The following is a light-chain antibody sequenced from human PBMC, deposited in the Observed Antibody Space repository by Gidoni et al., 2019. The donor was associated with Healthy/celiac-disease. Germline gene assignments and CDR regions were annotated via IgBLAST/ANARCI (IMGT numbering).Light chain of an antibody. Sequence: IVMTQSSATLSVSPGESATLSCRASQSVSSNLAWYQQKPGQAPRLLIYGASPRATGIPARFSGSGSGTEFTLTISSLQSEDFAVYYCQQYNNWPGFTFGPGTKVDIK. J-gene: IGKJ3*01. V-gene: IGKV3-15*01. CDR3: QQYNNWPGFT. CDR2: GAS. CDR1: QSVSSN.